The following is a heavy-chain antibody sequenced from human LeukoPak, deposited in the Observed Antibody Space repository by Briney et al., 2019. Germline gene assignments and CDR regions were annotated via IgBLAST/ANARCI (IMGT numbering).Heavy chain of an antibody. J-gene: IGHJ1*01. Sequence: GGTLRLSCVASGFTFNSYAMTWVRQAPGKGLEWVSAISGSGGSTYYADSVKGRFTISRDNSKNTLYLQMNSLRAEDTAVYYCAKDFAVTTHAEYFQHWGQGTLVTVPS. CDR1: GFTFNSYA. CDR2: ISGSGGST. D-gene: IGHD4-17*01. CDR3: AKDFAVTTHAEYFQH. V-gene: IGHV3-23*01.